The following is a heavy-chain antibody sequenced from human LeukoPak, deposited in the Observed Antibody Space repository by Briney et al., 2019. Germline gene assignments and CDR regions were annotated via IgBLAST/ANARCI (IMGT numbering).Heavy chain of an antibody. D-gene: IGHD3-22*01. V-gene: IGHV4-59*01. Sequence: PSETLSLICTVSRVSISNYYWSWIRQPPGQGLEWIVYIYYSGSNYYNPYIKSRVNISVDTSKHQFSLKLSSVTAADTPVHFCARVRVSSGSHPWYFDYWGQGTLVTVSS. J-gene: IGHJ4*02. CDR2: IYYSGSN. CDR1: RVSISNYY. CDR3: ARVRVSSGSHPWYFDY.